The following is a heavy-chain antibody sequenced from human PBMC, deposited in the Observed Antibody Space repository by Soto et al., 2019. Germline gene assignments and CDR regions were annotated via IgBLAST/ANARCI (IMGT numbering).Heavy chain of an antibody. CDR2: SSTYNGDT. J-gene: IGHJ6*02. V-gene: IGHV1-18*01. D-gene: IGHD1-26*01. Sequence: QVQLVQSGPEVKKPGASVKVSCEASGYTFTTSGISWVRQAPGQGLEWMGWSSTYNGDTNSAQKFQGRVTMTADTSTGTVYMELMRLKSDDTAVYYCARQGSWPYYYYGLDVWGQGTTVTVSS. CDR3: ARQGSWPYYYYGLDV. CDR1: GYTFTTSG.